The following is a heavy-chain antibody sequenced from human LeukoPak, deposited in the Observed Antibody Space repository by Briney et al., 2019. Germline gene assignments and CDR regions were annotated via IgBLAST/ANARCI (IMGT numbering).Heavy chain of an antibody. CDR1: GGSISSYY. CDR3: PRDGIVVVPAAIAANWFDP. D-gene: IGHD2-2*01. Sequence: PSETLSLTCTVSGGSISSYYWSWIRQPAGKGLELIGRIYTSGSTNYNPSLKSRVTMSVDTSMNQFSLKLSSVTAADTAVYYRPRDGIVVVPAAIAANWFDPWGQGTLVTVSS. V-gene: IGHV4-4*07. J-gene: IGHJ5*02. CDR2: IYTSGST.